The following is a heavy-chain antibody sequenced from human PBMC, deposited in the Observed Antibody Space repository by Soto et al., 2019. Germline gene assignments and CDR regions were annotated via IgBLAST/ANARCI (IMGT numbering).Heavy chain of an antibody. D-gene: IGHD6-13*01. J-gene: IGHJ4*02. CDR2: IIPIFGTA. CDR1: GGTFSSYA. CDR3: ARGAAAAAGPANFDY. Sequence: SVKVSCKASGGTFSSYAISWVRQAPGQGLEWIGGIIPIFGTANYAQKFQGRVTITADESTSTAYMELSSLRSEDTAVYYCARGAAAAAGPANFDYWGQGTLVTASS. V-gene: IGHV1-69*13.